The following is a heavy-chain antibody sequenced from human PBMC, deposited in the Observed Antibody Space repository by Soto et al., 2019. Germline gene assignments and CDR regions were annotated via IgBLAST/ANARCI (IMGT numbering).Heavy chain of an antibody. Sequence: ASVKVSCKASGYTFTDYYMHWVRQSPGQGLEWMGWISSYNGVTHYAPKFRGRVTMTRDTSINTAFMELSRLRSDDSAMYYCARDRVHDSVSYYPYWGLGTLATVSS. V-gene: IGHV1-2*02. CDR1: GYTFTDYY. CDR2: ISSYNGVT. CDR3: ARDRVHDSVSYYPY. D-gene: IGHD3-10*01. J-gene: IGHJ4*02.